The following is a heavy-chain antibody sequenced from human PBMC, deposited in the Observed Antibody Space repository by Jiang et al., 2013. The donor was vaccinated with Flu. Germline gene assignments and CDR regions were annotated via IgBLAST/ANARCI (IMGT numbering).Heavy chain of an antibody. J-gene: IGHJ5*02. CDR3: ARGSGYDSNWFDP. CDR2: INTNTGNP. V-gene: IGHV7-4-1*02. Sequence: INTNTGNPTYAQGFTGRFVFSLDTSVSTAYLQISSLKAEDTAVYYCARGSGYDSNWFDPWGQGTLVTVSS. D-gene: IGHD5-12*01.